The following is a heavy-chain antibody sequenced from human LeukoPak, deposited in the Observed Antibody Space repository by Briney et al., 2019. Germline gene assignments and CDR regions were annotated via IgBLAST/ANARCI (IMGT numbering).Heavy chain of an antibody. CDR2: IIPILGIA. V-gene: IGHV1-69*04. CDR1: GGTFSSYA. J-gene: IGHJ4*02. CDR3: ARDAIAAAGRRFDY. Sequence: WASVKVSCKASGGTFSSYAISWVRQAPGQGLEWMGRIIPILGIANYAQKLQGRVTMTTDTSTSTAYMELRSLRSDDTAVYYCARDAIAAAGRRFDYWGQGTLVTVSS. D-gene: IGHD6-13*01.